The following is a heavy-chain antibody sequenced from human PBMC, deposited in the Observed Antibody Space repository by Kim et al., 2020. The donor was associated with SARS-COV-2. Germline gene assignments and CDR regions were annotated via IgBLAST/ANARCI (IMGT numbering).Heavy chain of an antibody. Sequence: GGSLRLSCAASGFTFSNYAIHWVRQAPGKGLEWMAVISSDGSEKYFANSVKGRFTISRDNSRNTLYLQMNSLRPEDTAKYYCTRDFYCSTTNCALGTFDVWGAGTTVTVSS. V-gene: IGHV3-30*04. CDR3: TRDFYCSTTNCALGTFDV. J-gene: IGHJ3*01. CDR1: GFTFSNYA. D-gene: IGHD2-2*01. CDR2: ISSDGSEK.